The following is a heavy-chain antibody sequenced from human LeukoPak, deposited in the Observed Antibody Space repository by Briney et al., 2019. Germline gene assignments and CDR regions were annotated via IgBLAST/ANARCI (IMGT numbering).Heavy chain of an antibody. V-gene: IGHV1-8*01. D-gene: IGHD2-15*01. CDR2: MNPNSGNT. CDR3: ARVVVVAATAYNWFDP. Sequence: GASVKVSCKASGYTFTSYDINWVRQATGQGLEWMGWMNPNSGNTGCAQKFQGRVTMTRNTSISTAYMELSSLRSEDTAVYYCARVVVVAATAYNWFDPWGQGTLVTVSS. CDR1: GYTFTSYD. J-gene: IGHJ5*02.